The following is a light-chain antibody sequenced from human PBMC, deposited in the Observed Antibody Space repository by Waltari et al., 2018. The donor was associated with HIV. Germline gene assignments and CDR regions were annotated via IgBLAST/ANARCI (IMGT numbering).Light chain of an antibody. V-gene: IGKV3-15*01. CDR1: QNVITN. CDR2: GAS. J-gene: IGKJ1*01. Sequence: EIVMTQSPGTLSVSPGERVTPSCRASQNVITNFAWYQQKPGQAPRLLIYGASTRATGIPPRFSGGGSGTDFTLTIGSLQSEDFTFYYCQQYNKWPRTFGQGTKVEVK. CDR3: QQYNKWPRT.